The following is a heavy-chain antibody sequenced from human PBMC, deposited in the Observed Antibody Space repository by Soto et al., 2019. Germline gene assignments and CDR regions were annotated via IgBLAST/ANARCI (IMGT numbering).Heavy chain of an antibody. CDR1: GFSLSTSGVG. Sequence: QITLKESGPTLVKPTQTLTLTCTFSGFSLSTSGVGVGWIRQPPGKALEWLALIYWDDDKRYSPSLKSRLTITKXXSXNXGVLTMTNMDPVDTATYYCAHSDTVTTVTTLYYFDYWGQGTLVTVSS. V-gene: IGHV2-5*02. D-gene: IGHD4-17*01. CDR3: AHSDTVTTVTTLYYFDY. CDR2: IYWDDDK. J-gene: IGHJ4*02.